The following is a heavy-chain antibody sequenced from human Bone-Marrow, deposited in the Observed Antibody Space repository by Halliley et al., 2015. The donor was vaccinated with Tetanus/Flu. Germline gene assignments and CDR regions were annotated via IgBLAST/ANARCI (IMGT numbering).Heavy chain of an antibody. Sequence: LRLSCTVSGGSINTYLWSWLRQPPGKTLEWIGYIYNSGSTSYNPALKSRVTISSDTTKNQFSLKLTSVTAADTAVYYCARHGNSGSGDYKYTFDSWGQGTLVTVSS. J-gene: IGHJ4*02. CDR3: ARHGNSGSGDYKYTFDS. CDR1: GGSINTYL. V-gene: IGHV4-59*08. CDR2: IYNSGST. D-gene: IGHD5-12*01.